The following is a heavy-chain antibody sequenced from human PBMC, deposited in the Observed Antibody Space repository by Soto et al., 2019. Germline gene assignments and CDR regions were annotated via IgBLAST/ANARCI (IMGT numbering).Heavy chain of an antibody. CDR2: IYWKDDE. J-gene: IGHJ5*02. Sequence: QITLKESGPTLVKPTQTLTLTCSFSGFSLSTGGRGVGWIRQPPGKALEWLALIYWKDDERYSPSLKNRLTITKDTSKNQVVLTLTNMDPVDTATYYCAHRGYGNYPRDNWFDPWGQGTLVTVSS. CDR3: AHRGYGNYPRDNWFDP. CDR1: GFSLSTGGRG. V-gene: IGHV2-5*01. D-gene: IGHD4-17*01.